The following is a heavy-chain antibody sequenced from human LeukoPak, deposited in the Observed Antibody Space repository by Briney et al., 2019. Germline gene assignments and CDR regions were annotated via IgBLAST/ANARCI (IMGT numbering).Heavy chain of an antibody. Sequence: LSGGSLRLSCAASGFTFDDYTMHWVRQAPGKGLEWVSLISWDGGSTYYADSVKGRFTISRDNSKNSPYLQMNSLRTEDTALYYCAKGGYVYYYHYMDVWGKGTTVTVSS. D-gene: IGHD5-12*01. J-gene: IGHJ6*03. CDR2: ISWDGGST. V-gene: IGHV3-43*01. CDR1: GFTFDDYT. CDR3: AKGGYVYYYHYMDV.